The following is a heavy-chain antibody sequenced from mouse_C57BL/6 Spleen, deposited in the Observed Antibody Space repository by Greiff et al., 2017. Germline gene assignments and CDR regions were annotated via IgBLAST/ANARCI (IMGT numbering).Heavy chain of an antibody. CDR1: GYTFTNYW. CDR2: IYPGGGYT. Sequence: VKLVESGAELVRPGTSVKMSCKASGYTFTNYWIGWAKQRPGHGLEWIGDIYPGGGYTNYNEKFKGKATLTADKSSSTASMQFSSLTSEDSAIYYCARRGNYGIYYYAMDYWGQGTSVTVSS. V-gene: IGHV1-63*01. D-gene: IGHD2-1*01. J-gene: IGHJ4*01. CDR3: ARRGNYGIYYYAMDY.